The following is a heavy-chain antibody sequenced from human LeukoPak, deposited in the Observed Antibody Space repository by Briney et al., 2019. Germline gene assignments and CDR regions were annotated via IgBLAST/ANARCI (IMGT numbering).Heavy chain of an antibody. J-gene: IGHJ4*02. Sequence: ASVTVSCTASGYTFTSYDINWVRQATGQGLEWMGWMNPNSGNTGYAQKFQGRVTMTRNTSTSTAYMELSSLRSEDTAVYYCARGSRACFDYWGQGTLVTVSS. CDR1: GYTFTSYD. CDR2: MNPNSGNT. CDR3: ARGSRACFDY. D-gene: IGHD2-2*01. V-gene: IGHV1-8*01.